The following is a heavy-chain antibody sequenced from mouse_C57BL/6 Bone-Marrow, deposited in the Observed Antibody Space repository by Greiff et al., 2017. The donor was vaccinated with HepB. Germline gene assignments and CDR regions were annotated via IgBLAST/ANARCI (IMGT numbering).Heavy chain of an antibody. CDR1: GFSLTSYG. CDR2: IWSGGST. CDR3: AKNFYYYYGYYYAMDY. V-gene: IGHV2-4*01. D-gene: IGHD1-1*01. J-gene: IGHJ4*01. Sequence: VKLQESGPGLVQPSQSLSITCTVSGFSLTSYGVHWVRQPPGKGLEWLGVIWSGGSTDYNAAFISRLSISKDNSKSQVFFKMNSLQADDTAIYYCAKNFYYYYGYYYAMDYWGQGTSVTVSS.